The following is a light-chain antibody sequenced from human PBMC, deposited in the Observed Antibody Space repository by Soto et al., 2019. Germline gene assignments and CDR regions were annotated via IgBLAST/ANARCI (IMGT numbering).Light chain of an antibody. Sequence: QSVLTQPPSASGTPGQRVTISCSGSNSNIGRYGVNWFQQVPGTAPKLLIYSNNERPSGVPDRISGSKSGTSASLAISGLQSEDEADYYCVTWDDSLNGYVFGTGTKVTVL. CDR2: SNN. CDR1: NSNIGRYG. V-gene: IGLV1-44*01. J-gene: IGLJ1*01. CDR3: VTWDDSLNGYV.